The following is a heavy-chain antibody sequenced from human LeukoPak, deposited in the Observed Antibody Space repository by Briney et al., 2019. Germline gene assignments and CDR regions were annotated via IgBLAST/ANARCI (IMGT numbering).Heavy chain of an antibody. D-gene: IGHD3-9*01. Sequence: SETLSLTCTVSGGSISSGGHYWSWIRQPPGKGLEWIGYIYHSGSTYYNPSLKSRVTLSVDRSKNQFSLKLSSVTAADAAVYYCARGMAISDYYMDVWAKGTTVTVSS. V-gene: IGHV4-30-2*01. CDR2: IYHSGST. J-gene: IGHJ6*03. CDR3: ARGMAISDYYMDV. CDR1: GGSISSGGHY.